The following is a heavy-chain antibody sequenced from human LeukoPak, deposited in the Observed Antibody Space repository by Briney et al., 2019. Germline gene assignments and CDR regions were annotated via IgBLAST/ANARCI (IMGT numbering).Heavy chain of an antibody. CDR1: GFTFSNYE. CDR3: ARYRADAGSYDALDI. Sequence: GGSLRLSCAASGFTFSNYEMNWVRQAPGKGLEWVSYITSGGDTIFYADSVRSRFAISRDNTKNSVYLQMNSLRAEDTAIYYCARYRADAGSYDALDIWGQGTMVTVSS. D-gene: IGHD3-10*01. V-gene: IGHV3-48*03. CDR2: ITSGGDTI. J-gene: IGHJ3*02.